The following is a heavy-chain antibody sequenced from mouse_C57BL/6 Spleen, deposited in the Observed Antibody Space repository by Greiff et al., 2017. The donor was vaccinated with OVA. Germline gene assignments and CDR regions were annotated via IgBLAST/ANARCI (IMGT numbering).Heavy chain of an antibody. D-gene: IGHD2-13*01. CDR1: GYTFTSYW. CDR3: ARSPIYYGGQGYLDV. V-gene: IGHV1-55*01. J-gene: IGHJ1*03. Sequence: VQLQQPGAELVKPGASVKMSCKASGYTFTSYWITWVKQRPGQGLEWIGVIHPGSGSTNYNEKFKSKATLTVDTSSSTAYMQLSSLTSEDSAVYYSARSPIYYGGQGYLDVWGTGTTVTVSS. CDR2: IHPGSGST.